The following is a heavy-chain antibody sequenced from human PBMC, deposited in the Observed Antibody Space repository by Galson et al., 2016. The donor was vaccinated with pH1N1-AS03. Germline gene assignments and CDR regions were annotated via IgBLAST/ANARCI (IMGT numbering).Heavy chain of an antibody. Sequence: SLRLSCAASGFTFSSYWMSWVRQAPGKGLEWVANIKVDGSEKYYVDSVKGRFIISRDNTKNSLYLQVNSLRAEDTAVYYCARKRPTYFDYWDQGTLVTVSS. J-gene: IGHJ4*02. D-gene: IGHD2-21*01. CDR2: IKVDGSEK. CDR3: ARKRPTYFDY. V-gene: IGHV3-7*01. CDR1: GFTFSSYW.